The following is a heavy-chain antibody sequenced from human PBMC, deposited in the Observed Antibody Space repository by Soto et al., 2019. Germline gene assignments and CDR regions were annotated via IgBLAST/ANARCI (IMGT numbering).Heavy chain of an antibody. Sequence: SETLSLTCAVYGGSFSSYYWSWIRQPPGKGLEWIGYIYYSGSTNYNPSLKSRVTISVDTSKNQFSLKLSSVTAADTAVYYCARRLIAAAGTSGWFDPWGQGTLVTVSS. D-gene: IGHD6-13*01. CDR3: ARRLIAAAGTSGWFDP. V-gene: IGHV4-59*08. CDR2: IYYSGST. J-gene: IGHJ5*02. CDR1: GGSFSSYY.